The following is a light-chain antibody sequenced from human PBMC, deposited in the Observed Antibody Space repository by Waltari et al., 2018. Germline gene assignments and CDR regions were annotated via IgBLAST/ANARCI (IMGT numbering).Light chain of an antibody. CDR3: CSYRSGSTLV. V-gene: IGLV2-11*01. CDR1: SSDVGGINA. J-gene: IGLJ2*01. CDR2: YVS. Sequence: AALPQLPSVSKSLDQSVPIPCTGTSSDVGGINAVSGYQQHQGKAPSPLIYYVSKRPSGVSDRFSGSKSGNTASLTISGLQAEDEADYYCCSYRSGSTLVFGGGTRLTVL.